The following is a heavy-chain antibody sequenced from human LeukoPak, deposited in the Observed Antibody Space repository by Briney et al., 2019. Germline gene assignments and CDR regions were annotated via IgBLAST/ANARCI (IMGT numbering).Heavy chain of an antibody. V-gene: IGHV3-23*01. CDR1: GFTFDDYA. CDR3: AKDGVPAAPPKVGLYYYYYYMDV. D-gene: IGHD2-2*01. J-gene: IGHJ6*03. Sequence: PGGSLRLSCAVSGFTFDDYAMHWVRQVPGKGLEWVSAISGSGGSTYYADSVKGRFTISRDNSKNTLYLQMNSLRAEDTAVYYCAKDGVPAAPPKVGLYYYYYYMDVWGKGTTVTVSS. CDR2: ISGSGGST.